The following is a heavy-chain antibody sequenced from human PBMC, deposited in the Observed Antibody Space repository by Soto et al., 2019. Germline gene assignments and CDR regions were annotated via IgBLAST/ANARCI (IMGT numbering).Heavy chain of an antibody. D-gene: IGHD2-21*02. J-gene: IGHJ6*02. V-gene: IGHV4-31*03. CDR1: CGSISSGTCY. CDR2: IYYNGYT. Sequence: SETLSLTCTVSCGSISSGTCYWSWIRQHPGKGLEWIGYIYYNGYTYYNPSLKSRIAISVDTSKNQFSLKLSSVTAADTAVYYCARDLSYGGYSRAMDVWGQGTTVTVSS. CDR3: ARDLSYGGYSRAMDV.